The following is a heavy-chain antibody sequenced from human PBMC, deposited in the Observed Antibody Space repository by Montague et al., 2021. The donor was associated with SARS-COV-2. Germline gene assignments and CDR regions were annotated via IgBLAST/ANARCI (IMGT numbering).Heavy chain of an antibody. J-gene: IGHJ4*03. CDR3: ARGPSSRYYYGSGIYKYFES. Sequence: SETLSLTCAVYGGSLSGYYLRRIRQPAGTGVGWVGEINHSGSTYSKPSMKTRVTVSKDTSKSQFSLKLSSVTAADTAVYYCARGPSSRYYYGSGIYKYFESWGHGSLVTVAS. V-gene: IGHV4-34*01. D-gene: IGHD3-10*01. CDR1: GGSLSGYY. CDR2: INHSGST.